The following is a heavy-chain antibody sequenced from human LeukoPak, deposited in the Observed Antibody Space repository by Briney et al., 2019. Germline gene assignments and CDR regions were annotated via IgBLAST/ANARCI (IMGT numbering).Heavy chain of an antibody. D-gene: IGHD2-15*01. CDR1: GFAFSAYK. V-gene: IGHV3-74*01. Sequence: GESLRLSCAASGFAFSAYKMHWVRQAPRKGLVWVSRISTDGYTTDYADFVQGRFTASRDNTKNTWSLEMNSLRAEDTAVYYCVVGGSPGYWGQGTLVTVSS. CDR2: ISTDGYTT. CDR3: VVGGSPGY. J-gene: IGHJ4*02.